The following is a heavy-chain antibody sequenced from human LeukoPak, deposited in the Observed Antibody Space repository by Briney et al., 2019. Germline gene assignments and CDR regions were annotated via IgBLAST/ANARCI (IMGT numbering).Heavy chain of an antibody. CDR3: AAGGVYDLLDN. D-gene: IGHD2-8*01. V-gene: IGHV1-24*01. J-gene: IGHJ4*02. CDR2: FDPENGEA. Sequence: ASVKVSCKVSGYSLSELSMHWVRQAPGKGLEWMGGFDPENGEAVYAQKFQGRVTMTEDTSTDTSYMELNSLKSEDTAVYYCAAGGVYDLLDNWDQGTLVTVSS. CDR1: GYSLSELS.